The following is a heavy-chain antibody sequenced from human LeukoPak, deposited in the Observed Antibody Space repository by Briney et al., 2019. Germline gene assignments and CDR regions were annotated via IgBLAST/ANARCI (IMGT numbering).Heavy chain of an antibody. CDR3: ARGLLQWLVPEFDY. D-gene: IGHD6-19*01. CDR1: GFTFSSYG. Sequence: PGGSLRLSCAASGFTFSSYGMHWVRQAPGKGLEWVAVISYDGSNKYYADSVKGRFTISRDNSKNTLYLQMNSLRAEDTAVYYCARGLLQWLVPEFDYWGQGTLVTVSS. CDR2: ISYDGSNK. V-gene: IGHV3-30*03. J-gene: IGHJ4*02.